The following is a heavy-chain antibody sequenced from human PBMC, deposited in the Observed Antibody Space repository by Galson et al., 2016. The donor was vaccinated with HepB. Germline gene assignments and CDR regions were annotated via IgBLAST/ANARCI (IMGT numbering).Heavy chain of an antibody. CDR3: ARGREFLAVTGSRWFDP. CDR1: GFTFSSYS. V-gene: IGHV3-21*01. D-gene: IGHD6-19*01. Sequence: SLRLSCAASGFTFSSYSMNWVRQAPGKGLEWVSSISGSNSYIYYADSVKGRFTISRDNAKNSLYLQMNSLRAEDTAVYYCARGREFLAVTGSRWFDPWGQGTLVTISS. J-gene: IGHJ5*02. CDR2: ISGSNSYI.